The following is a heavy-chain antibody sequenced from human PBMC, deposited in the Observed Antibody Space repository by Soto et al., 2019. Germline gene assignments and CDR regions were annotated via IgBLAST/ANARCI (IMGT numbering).Heavy chain of an antibody. Sequence: QVHLVQSGTEVKKPGSSVKVSCKTSGDTFSNHAISWVRQAPGQGLEWMGGIIPLFDSASYAQRSHDRVTITADKFTNTAYLELRSLTPDDTAVYYCAASTFQSGVSGYFHLGHWGQGTLVSVSS. J-gene: IGHJ4*02. V-gene: IGHV1-69*06. D-gene: IGHD3-3*01. CDR1: GDTFSNHA. CDR3: AASTFQSGVSGYFHLGH. CDR2: IIPLFDSA.